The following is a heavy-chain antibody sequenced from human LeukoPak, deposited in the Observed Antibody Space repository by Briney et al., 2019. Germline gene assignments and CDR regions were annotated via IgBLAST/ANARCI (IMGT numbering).Heavy chain of an antibody. CDR2: IASDGSST. Sequence: GGSLRLSCAASGFTFSSYWMNWVRQAPGKGLVWVSRIASDGSSTAYADSVKGRFSISRDNAKNTLYLQMDSLRVEDTAVYYCARGRPHGNDYWGQGTLVTVSS. CDR3: ARGRPHGNDY. D-gene: IGHD4-23*01. J-gene: IGHJ4*02. CDR1: GFTFSSYW. V-gene: IGHV3-74*01.